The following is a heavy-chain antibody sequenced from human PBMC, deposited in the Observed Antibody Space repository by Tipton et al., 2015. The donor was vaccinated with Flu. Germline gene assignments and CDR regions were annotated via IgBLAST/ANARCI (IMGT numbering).Heavy chain of an antibody. CDR3: AGIRSIAVASYYFDY. CDR2: IYYSGST. Sequence: TLSLTCTVSGGSISGYYWSWIRQPPGKGLEWIGYIYYSGSTNYNPSLKSRVTISVDTSKNQFSLKLSSVTAADTAVYYCAGIRSIAVASYYFDYWGQGTLVTVSS. J-gene: IGHJ4*02. V-gene: IGHV4-59*08. D-gene: IGHD6-19*01. CDR1: GGSISGYY.